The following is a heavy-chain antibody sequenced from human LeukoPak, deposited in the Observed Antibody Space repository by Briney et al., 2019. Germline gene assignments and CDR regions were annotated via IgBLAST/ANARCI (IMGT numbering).Heavy chain of an antibody. CDR3: ARDLGQYISSRNGFDY. Sequence: ASVKVSCKASGYTFTGYYMHWVRQAPGQGLEWMGWINPNSGGTNYAQKFQGRVTMTRDTSISTAYMELSRLRSDDTAVYYCARDLGQYISSRNGFDYWGQGTLVTVSS. D-gene: IGHD6-13*01. V-gene: IGHV1-2*02. CDR1: GYTFTGYY. J-gene: IGHJ4*02. CDR2: INPNSGGT.